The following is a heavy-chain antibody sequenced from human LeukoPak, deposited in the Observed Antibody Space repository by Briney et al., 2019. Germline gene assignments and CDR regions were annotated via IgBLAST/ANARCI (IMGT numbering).Heavy chain of an antibody. CDR2: ISYDGSNK. V-gene: IGHV3-30*04. CDR1: GFTFSSYA. J-gene: IGHJ4*02. Sequence: PGRSLRLSCAASGFTFSSYAMRWVRQAPGKGLGWVALISYDGSNKYYADSVKGRFTISRDNSKNTLYLQMNSLRAEDTAVYYCARFYANEWELPHWGQGTLVTVSS. CDR3: ARFYANEWELPH. D-gene: IGHD1-26*01.